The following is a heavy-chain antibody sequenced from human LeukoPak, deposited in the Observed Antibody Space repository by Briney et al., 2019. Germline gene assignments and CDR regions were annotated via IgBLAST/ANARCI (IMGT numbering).Heavy chain of an antibody. CDR3: AKGERPQFLTHTYDY. D-gene: IGHD3-3*01. CDR2: IKPDGSER. J-gene: IGHJ4*02. Sequence: QPGGSLRLSCVASGFTLSNYWMSWVRQAPGKGLEWVANIKPDGSERYYVDSVKGRFTISRDNAKHSLFLQMNSLAAEDTAVYYCAKGERPQFLTHTYDYWGQGTEVTVSS. V-gene: IGHV3-7*03. CDR1: GFTLSNYW.